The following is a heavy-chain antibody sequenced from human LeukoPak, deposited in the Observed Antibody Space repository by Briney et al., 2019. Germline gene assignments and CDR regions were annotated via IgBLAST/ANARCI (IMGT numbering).Heavy chain of an antibody. CDR3: ARAPRGKYADF. Sequence: GGSLRLSCAASGFTFSSYVMYWVRQAPGNGLEFVSVINNDGRDTFYGTSVKGRFTISRDNSQNTLYLQMGSLSVEDMAVYYCARAPRGKYADFWGQGTLVTVSS. CDR2: INNDGRDT. J-gene: IGHJ4*02. D-gene: IGHD2-2*01. CDR1: GFTFSSYV. V-gene: IGHV3-64*01.